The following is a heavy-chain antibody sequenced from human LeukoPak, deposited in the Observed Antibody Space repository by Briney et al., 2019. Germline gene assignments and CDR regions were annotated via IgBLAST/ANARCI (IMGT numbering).Heavy chain of an antibody. CDR2: ISGSGDNT. Sequence: PGGSLRLSCAASEFTFSSYNMNWVRQAPGKGQEWVSGISGSGDNTYYADSVKGRFTISRDNSKNTLYVQVNSLGTEDTAAYYCAKGSYYDSSGSFYFDYWGQGTLVTVSS. CDR1: EFTFSSYN. J-gene: IGHJ4*02. D-gene: IGHD3-22*01. CDR3: AKGSYYDSSGSFYFDY. V-gene: IGHV3-23*01.